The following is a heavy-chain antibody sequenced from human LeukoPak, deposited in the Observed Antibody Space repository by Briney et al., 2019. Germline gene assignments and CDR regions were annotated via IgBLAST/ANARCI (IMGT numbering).Heavy chain of an antibody. D-gene: IGHD3-10*01. V-gene: IGHV3-72*01. CDR2: CRNKANSYTT. CDR3: AGEAGSYGPVVY. Sequence: EGSLRLSCAASGFTFSDHYMDWVRQAPGKGLEWVGRCRNKANSYTTEYAASVEGRFTISRDDSKNSLYLQMNSLKAEDTAVYYCAGEAGSYGPVVYWGQGTLVTVSS. CDR1: GFTFSDHY. J-gene: IGHJ4*02.